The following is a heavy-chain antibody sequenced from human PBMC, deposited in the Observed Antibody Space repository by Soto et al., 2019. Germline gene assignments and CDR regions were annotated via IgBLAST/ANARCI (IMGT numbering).Heavy chain of an antibody. CDR3: ARGNVVAIDY. CDR2: IYHSGST. D-gene: IGHD2-21*01. Sequence: SETLSLTCTVSGGSISSCYWCWIRQPPGKGLEWIGYIYHSGSTYYNPSLKSRVTISVDRSKNQFSLKLSSVTAADTAVYYCARGNVVAIDYWGQGTLVTVSS. V-gene: IGHV4-59*12. CDR1: GGSISSCY. J-gene: IGHJ4*02.